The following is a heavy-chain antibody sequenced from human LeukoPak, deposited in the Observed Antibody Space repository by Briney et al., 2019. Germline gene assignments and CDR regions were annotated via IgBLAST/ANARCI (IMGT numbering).Heavy chain of an antibody. V-gene: IGHV3-74*01. CDR2: INPDGSTI. Sequence: PGGSLRLSCAASGFTFSNYWVHWVRHAPGKGLVWVSRINPDGSTINYADSVKGRFTISRDNAKNTLCLQMNSLRAEDTAVYYCATAGNYRFDYWGQGTLVTVSS. CDR3: ATAGNYRFDY. CDR1: GFTFSNYW. D-gene: IGHD1-7*01. J-gene: IGHJ4*02.